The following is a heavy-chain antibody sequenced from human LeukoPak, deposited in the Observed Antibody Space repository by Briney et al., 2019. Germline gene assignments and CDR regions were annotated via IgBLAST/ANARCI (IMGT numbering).Heavy chain of an antibody. CDR1: GFTLSDHS. J-gene: IGHJ6*02. V-gene: IGHV3-11*01. CDR3: ARGHYGLDV. CDR2: IYNSASNT. Sequence: VGFLRRSCAASGFTLSDHSVSWMGQTAGKGKEWVSYIYNSASNTYYADSVKGRFTISRDNAKNVLYLQMNNLRVEDTAVYYCARGHYGLDVWGQGTTVTVSS.